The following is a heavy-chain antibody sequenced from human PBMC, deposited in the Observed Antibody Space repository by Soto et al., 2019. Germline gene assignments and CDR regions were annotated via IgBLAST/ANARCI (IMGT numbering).Heavy chain of an antibody. CDR1: GYTFTSYA. CDR2: INAGNGNT. D-gene: IGHD6-19*01. V-gene: IGHV1-3*01. CDR3: ARARSGWYNFDY. J-gene: IGHJ4*02. Sequence: GASVKVSCKASGYTFTSYAMHWVRQAPGQRLEWMGWINAGNGNTKYSQKFQGRVTITRDTSASTAYMELSSLRSEDTAVYYCARARSGWYNFDYWGQGTLVTVSS.